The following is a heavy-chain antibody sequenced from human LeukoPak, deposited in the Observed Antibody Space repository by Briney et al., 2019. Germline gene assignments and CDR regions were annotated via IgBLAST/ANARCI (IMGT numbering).Heavy chain of an antibody. CDR2: VYYDGTS. D-gene: IGHD5-24*01. CDR1: GGSINSHSYY. CDR3: VRHISTNTGYFDS. J-gene: IGHJ4*02. V-gene: IGHV4-39*01. Sequence: SETPSPTCTVSGGSINSHSYYWGWIRQPPGKGLEWIGSVYYDGTSYSNPSLKTRVGVFVDTSRDQFSLDLDFVTAADTALYYCVRHISTNTGYFDSCGQGTLVSVSS.